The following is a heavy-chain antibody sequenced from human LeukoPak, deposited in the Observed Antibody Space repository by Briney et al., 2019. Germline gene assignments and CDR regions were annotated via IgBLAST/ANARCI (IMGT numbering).Heavy chain of an antibody. CDR2: IYSDGST. CDR3: ASMQGGYYTDY. D-gene: IGHD3-10*01. CDR1: GFTVSSNY. Sequence: PGGSLRLSCAASGFTVSSNYMSWVRQAPGKGLELVSIIYSDGSTNYADSVKGRFTISRDNSENTLYLQMNSLRAEDTAVYYCASMQGGYYTDYWGQGTLVTVSS. V-gene: IGHV3-66*01. J-gene: IGHJ4*02.